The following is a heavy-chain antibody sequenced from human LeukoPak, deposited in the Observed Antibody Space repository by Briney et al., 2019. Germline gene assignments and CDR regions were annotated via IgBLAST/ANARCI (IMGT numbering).Heavy chain of an antibody. J-gene: IGHJ5*02. V-gene: IGHV4-59*01. Sequence: PSETLSLTCTVSGGSISSYYWSWIRQPPGKGLEWIGYIYYSGSTNYNPSLSSRVTISVDTSENQFSLILSSVAAADTAVYYCARGGVLQFFDSLNYFDPWGQGTLVTVSS. D-gene: IGHD5-24*01. CDR2: IYYSGST. CDR3: ARGGVLQFFDSLNYFDP. CDR1: GGSISSYY.